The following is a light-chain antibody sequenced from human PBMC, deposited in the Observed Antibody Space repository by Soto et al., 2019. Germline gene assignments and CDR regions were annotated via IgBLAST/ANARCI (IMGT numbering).Light chain of an antibody. V-gene: IGKV1-5*03. CDR1: QSINTW. Sequence: DIQMTQSPSTLSASVGDRVTITCRASQSINTWLAWYQQKPGKAPKLLIYDASGLESGVPSRFSGSGSGTEFTLTISGLQPDDFATYYCRQYSSLVTFGQGTKLDIK. J-gene: IGKJ2*01. CDR2: DAS. CDR3: RQYSSLVT.